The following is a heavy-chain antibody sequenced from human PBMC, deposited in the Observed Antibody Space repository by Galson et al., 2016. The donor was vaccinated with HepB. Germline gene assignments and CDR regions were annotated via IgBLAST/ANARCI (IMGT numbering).Heavy chain of an antibody. D-gene: IGHD2-15*01. V-gene: IGHV3-48*02. Sequence: SLRLSCAASGFTFSSSAMNWLRHAPGKGLEWVSYITGSSDFIKYADSVKGRFTVSRDNAKNSVYLHMNSLRDEDTAVYFCARNMLRAAYFDYWSQGTLVTVSS. CDR2: ITGSSDFI. J-gene: IGHJ4*02. CDR3: ARNMLRAAYFDY. CDR1: GFTFSSSA.